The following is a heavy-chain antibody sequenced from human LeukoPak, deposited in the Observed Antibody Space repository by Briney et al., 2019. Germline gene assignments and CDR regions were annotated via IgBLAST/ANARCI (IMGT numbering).Heavy chain of an antibody. CDR3: AREDGYCSGGNCYSYFDS. CDR2: IKKTGSET. CDR1: GFTFSHFW. D-gene: IGHD2-15*01. J-gene: IGHJ4*02. V-gene: IGHV3-7*01. Sequence: GGSLRLSCAASGFTFSHFWMSWVRQAPGKGLEWVAYIKKTGSETYYVDSVKGRFTITRDNTRNSLFLQMYSLRAEDTAMYFCAREDGYCSGGNCYSYFDSWGQGTLVSVSS.